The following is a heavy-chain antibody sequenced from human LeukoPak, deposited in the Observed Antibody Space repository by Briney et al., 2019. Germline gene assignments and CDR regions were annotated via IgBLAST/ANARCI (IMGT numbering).Heavy chain of an antibody. Sequence: GGSLRLSCAASGFTFNSYAMSWVRQAPGKGLEWVSVICGSGDSTEYADSVKGRFIISRDNSKNTLSLQMNSLRVEDTAVYYCARLGWNEDYGMDVWGQGTTVTVSS. V-gene: IGHV3-23*01. CDR1: GFTFNSYA. D-gene: IGHD1-1*01. CDR2: ICGSGDST. J-gene: IGHJ6*02. CDR3: ARLGWNEDYGMDV.